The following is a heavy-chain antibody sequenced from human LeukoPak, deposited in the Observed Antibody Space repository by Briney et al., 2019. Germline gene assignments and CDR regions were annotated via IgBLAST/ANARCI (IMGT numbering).Heavy chain of an antibody. J-gene: IGHJ4*02. V-gene: IGHV3-74*01. Sequence: GGSLRLSCAASGFTFSSYWMHWVRQAPGKGLVWVSRINSAGNSISYADSVKGRFTISRDNAKNTLYLQMNSLRAEDTAVYYCTRSYYYDSSRDYSGQGTLVTVSS. CDR2: INSAGNSI. CDR3: TRSYYYDSSRDY. CDR1: GFTFSSYW. D-gene: IGHD3-22*01.